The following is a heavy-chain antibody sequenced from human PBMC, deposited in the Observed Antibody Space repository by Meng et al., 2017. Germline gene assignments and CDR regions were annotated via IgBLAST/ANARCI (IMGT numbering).Heavy chain of an antibody. V-gene: IGHV1-2*06. Sequence: ASVKVSCKASGYTFTGYYMHWVRQAPGQGLEWMGRINPNSGGTNYAQKFQGRVTMTRNTSISTAYMELSRLRSDDTAVEYCERGHCSSTSCFAIDYWGQGNLVTVSS. J-gene: IGHJ4*02. CDR3: ERGHCSSTSCFAIDY. D-gene: IGHD2-2*01. CDR2: INPNSGGT. CDR1: GYTFTGYY.